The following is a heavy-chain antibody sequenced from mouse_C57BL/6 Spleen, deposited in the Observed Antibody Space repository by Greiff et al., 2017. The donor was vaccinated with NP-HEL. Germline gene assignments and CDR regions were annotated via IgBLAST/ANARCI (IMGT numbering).Heavy chain of an antibody. CDR1: GFSLTSYG. J-gene: IGHJ4*01. D-gene: IGHD1-1*02. V-gene: IGHV2-2*01. Sequence: VMLVESGPGLVQPSQSLSITCTVSGFSLTSYGVHWVRQSPGKGLEWLGVIWSGGSTDYNAAFISRLSISKDNSKSQVFFKMNSLQADDTAIYYCARNGGNGAMDYWGQGTSVTVSS. CDR2: IWSGGST. CDR3: ARNGGNGAMDY.